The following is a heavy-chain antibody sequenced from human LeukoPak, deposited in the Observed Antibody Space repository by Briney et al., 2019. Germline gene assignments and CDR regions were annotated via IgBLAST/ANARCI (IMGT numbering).Heavy chain of an antibody. J-gene: IGHJ3*02. CDR3: ARDHHRGDEEYYYDSSGYYDAFDI. CDR1: GYTFTSYD. Sequence: ASVKVSCKASGYTFTSYDINWVRQATGQGLEWMGWMNPNSGNTGYAQKFQGRVTMTRNTSLSTAYMELSRLRSDDTAVYYCARDHHRGDEEYYYDSSGYYDAFDIWGQGTMVTVSS. CDR2: MNPNSGNT. D-gene: IGHD3-22*01. V-gene: IGHV1-8*01.